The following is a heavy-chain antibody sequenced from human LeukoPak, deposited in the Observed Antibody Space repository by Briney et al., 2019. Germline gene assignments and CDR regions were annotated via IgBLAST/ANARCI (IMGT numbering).Heavy chain of an antibody. CDR2: IKYDASST. J-gene: IGHJ4*02. Sequence: GGSLRLSCADSGFTFSSHWMHWVRQAPGKGLVWVSRIKYDASSTSYADSVKGRFTISRDNAKNTPYLQMNSLRAEDTAVYYCARGATYAYYQDHWGQGTLVTVSS. CDR3: ARGATYAYYQDH. V-gene: IGHV3-74*01. D-gene: IGHD1-26*01. CDR1: GFTFSSHW.